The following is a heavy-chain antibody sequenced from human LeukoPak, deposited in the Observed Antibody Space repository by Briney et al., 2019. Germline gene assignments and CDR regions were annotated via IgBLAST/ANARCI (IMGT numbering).Heavy chain of an antibody. CDR3: ARGGHYYDSSGYYYSFDY. CDR2: ISYDGSNK. D-gene: IGHD3-22*01. CDR1: GFTFSGYG. J-gene: IGHJ4*02. Sequence: PGGSLRLSCAASGFTFSGYGMHWVRQAPGKGLEWVAVISYDGSNKYYADSVKGRFTISRDNAKNSLYLQMNSLRAEDTALYYCARGGHYYDSSGYYYSFDYWGQGTLVTVSS. V-gene: IGHV3-30*03.